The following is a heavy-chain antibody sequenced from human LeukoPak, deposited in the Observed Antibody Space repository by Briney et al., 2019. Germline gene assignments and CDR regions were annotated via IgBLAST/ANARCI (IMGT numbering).Heavy chain of an antibody. V-gene: IGHV1-24*01. D-gene: IGHD6-13*01. CDR1: GYTLTELS. CDR3: AREAAAGTGRRPFDY. CDR2: FDPEDGET. J-gene: IGHJ4*02. Sequence: ASVKVSCKVSGYTLTELSMHWVRQAPGKGLEWMGGFDPEDGETIYAQKFQGRVTMTTDTSTSTAYMELRSLRSDDTAVYYCAREAAAGTGRRPFDYWGQGTLVTISS.